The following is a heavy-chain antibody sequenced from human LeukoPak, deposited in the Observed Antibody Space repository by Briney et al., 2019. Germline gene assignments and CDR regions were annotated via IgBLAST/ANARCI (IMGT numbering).Heavy chain of an antibody. CDR1: GFTFSSYA. CDR2: ISYDGSNK. J-gene: IGHJ4*02. V-gene: IGHV3-30*04. D-gene: IGHD3-9*01. CDR3: ARDLTYYDILTGYYIDY. Sequence: PGGSLRLSCAASGFTFSSYAMHWVRQAPGKGLEWVAVISYDGSNKYYADSVKGRFTIPRDNSKNTLYLQMNSLRAEDTAVYYCARDLTYYDILTGYYIDYWGQGTLVTVSS.